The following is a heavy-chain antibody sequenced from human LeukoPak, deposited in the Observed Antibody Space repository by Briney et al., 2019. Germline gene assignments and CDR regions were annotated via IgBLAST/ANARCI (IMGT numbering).Heavy chain of an antibody. CDR2: ISAYNGNT. Sequence: ASVKVSCKASGGTFTSYGISWVRQAPGQGLEWMGWISAYNGNTNYAQKLQGRVTMTTDTSTSTAYMELRSLRSEDTAVYYCASPGAYCGGDCYTNFDYWGQGTLVTVSS. V-gene: IGHV1-18*01. J-gene: IGHJ4*02. CDR3: ASPGAYCGGDCYTNFDY. CDR1: GGTFTSYG. D-gene: IGHD2-21*02.